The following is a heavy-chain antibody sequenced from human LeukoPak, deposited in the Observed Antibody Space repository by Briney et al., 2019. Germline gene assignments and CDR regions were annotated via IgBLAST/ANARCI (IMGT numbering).Heavy chain of an antibody. Sequence: ASVKVSCKASGYTFTSYDINWVRQATGQGLEWMGWMNTNSGNTDYAQKFQGRVTMTRNTSISTAYMELSSLRSEDTAMYYCARGLTVTTRPAGYWGQGTLVTVSS. CDR3: ARGLTVTTRPAGY. CDR2: MNTNSGNT. J-gene: IGHJ4*02. CDR1: GYTFTSYD. V-gene: IGHV1-8*01. D-gene: IGHD4-17*01.